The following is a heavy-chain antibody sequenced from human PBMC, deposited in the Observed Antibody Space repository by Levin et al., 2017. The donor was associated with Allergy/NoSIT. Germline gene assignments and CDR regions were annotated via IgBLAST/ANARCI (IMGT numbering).Heavy chain of an antibody. D-gene: IGHD1-7*01. CDR1: GFTFINYA. CDR2: TSGSGGSP. Sequence: PGGSLRLSCAASGFTFINYAMSWVRQAPGKGLEWVSVTSGSGGSPNYADSVKGRFTTSRDNSKNTIYLEMNSLSAEDTAVYYCAKGSNWNSGGFESWGQGTLVTVSS. J-gene: IGHJ4*02. CDR3: AKGSNWNSGGFES. V-gene: IGHV3-23*01.